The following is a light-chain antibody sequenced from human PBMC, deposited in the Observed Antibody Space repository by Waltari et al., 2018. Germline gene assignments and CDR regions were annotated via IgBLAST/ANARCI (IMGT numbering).Light chain of an antibody. CDR3: QKYVSLPAT. V-gene: IGKV3-20*01. CDR2: DAS. Sequence: SCRPSQSVSRSLAGYQQKPGQAPRLLIFDASSRATGIPDRFSGSGSGTDFSLTISRLEPEDFAVYYCQKYVSLPATFGQGTKVEI. CDR1: QSVSRS. J-gene: IGKJ1*01.